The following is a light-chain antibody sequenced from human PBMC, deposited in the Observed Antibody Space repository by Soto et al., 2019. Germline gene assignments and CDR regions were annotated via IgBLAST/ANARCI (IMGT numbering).Light chain of an antibody. CDR3: SSYTTSSTWV. Sequence: QSALTQPASVSGSPGQSITISCTGTSSDVGAYSYVSWYQQHPGKVPKLLIYEVRNRPSGVSNRVSGSKSGNTASLTISGLQAEDEADYYCSSYTTSSTWVFGGGTKLTVL. J-gene: IGLJ3*02. V-gene: IGLV2-14*01. CDR1: SSDVGAYSY. CDR2: EVR.